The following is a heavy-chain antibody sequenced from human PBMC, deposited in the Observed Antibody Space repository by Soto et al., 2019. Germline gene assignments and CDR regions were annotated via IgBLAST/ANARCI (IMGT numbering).Heavy chain of an antibody. J-gene: IGHJ4*02. CDR2: VDSGGSST. CDR3: ARDNWNSY. V-gene: IGHV3-74*01. D-gene: IGHD1-1*01. CDR1: GFTFSTYW. Sequence: GGSLRLSCVASGFTFSTYWMHWVRQAPGKGLVWVSRVDSGGSSTNYADSVKGRFTISRDNAKNTLYLQMSSLRPEDTGVYYCARDNWNSYWGQGTRVTVSS.